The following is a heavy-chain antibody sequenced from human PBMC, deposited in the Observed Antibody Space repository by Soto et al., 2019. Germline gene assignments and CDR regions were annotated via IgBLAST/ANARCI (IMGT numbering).Heavy chain of an antibody. CDR2: IYYSGST. J-gene: IGHJ5*02. CDR1: GGSISSYY. V-gene: IGHV4-59*01. D-gene: IGHD3-3*01. Sequence: QVQLQESGPGLVKPSETLSLTCTVSGGSISSYYWCWIRQPPGKGLEWIGYIYYSGSTNYKPSLKSGVLISVDTSKHQYSLKLRSVTAADAAVYYCARGRGDVTIFGVVNNWFYPWGQGTLVTVSS. CDR3: ARGRGDVTIFGVVNNWFYP.